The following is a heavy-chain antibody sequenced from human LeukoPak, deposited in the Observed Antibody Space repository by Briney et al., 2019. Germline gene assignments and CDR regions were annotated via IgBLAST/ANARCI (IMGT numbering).Heavy chain of an antibody. CDR1: GGSISSSSYD. V-gene: IGHV4-39*01. CDR2: MYYSGST. Sequence: SETLSLTCTVAGGSISSSSYDWGWIRQPPGKGLEWIGSMYYSGSTYYNPSLKSRVTISVDTSKNQFSLKLSSVTAADTAVYYCARGKGVPAAVDYWGQGTLVTVSS. J-gene: IGHJ4*02. CDR3: ARGKGVPAAVDY. D-gene: IGHD2-2*01.